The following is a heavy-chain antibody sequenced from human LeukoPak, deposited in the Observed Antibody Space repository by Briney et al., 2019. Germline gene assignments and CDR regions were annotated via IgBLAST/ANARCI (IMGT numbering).Heavy chain of an antibody. CDR2: ISYDGRNK. Sequence: GGSLRLSCAASGFTVSSNYMSWVRQAPGKGLESVAIISYDGRNKYYADSVKGRFTISRDNSKNTFYLQMNSLRVDDAAHYYCARDRGYYGNGSFDVWGQGTMVTVSS. D-gene: IGHD3-10*01. CDR1: GFTVSSNY. J-gene: IGHJ3*01. CDR3: ARDRGYYGNGSFDV. V-gene: IGHV3-30*03.